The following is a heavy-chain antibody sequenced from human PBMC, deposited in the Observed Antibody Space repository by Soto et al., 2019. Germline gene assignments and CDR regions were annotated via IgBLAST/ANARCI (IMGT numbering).Heavy chain of an antibody. CDR3: SRAGILTTPYYFDY. Sequence: EVHLVESGGGLVQPEGSLRLSCAASGFTFSDHYMDWVRQAPGKGLEWVGRIRNKANSYTTEYAASVKGRFTISRDDSRNSLYLQMISLKPEDTAMYYCSRAGILTTPYYFDYWGQGTLVTVSS. D-gene: IGHD2-21*01. V-gene: IGHV3-72*01. CDR2: IRNKANSYTT. J-gene: IGHJ4*02. CDR1: GFTFSDHY.